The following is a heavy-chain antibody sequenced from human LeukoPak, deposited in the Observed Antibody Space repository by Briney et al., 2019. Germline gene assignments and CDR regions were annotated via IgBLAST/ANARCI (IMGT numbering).Heavy chain of an antibody. CDR1: GFTFSSYG. D-gene: IGHD6-13*01. CDR3: ARDPYSSSWEKHPPQYYYYGMDV. CDR2: IWYDGSNK. Sequence: GRSLRLSCAASGFTFSSYGMHWVRQAPGKGLEWVAVIWYDGSNKYYADSVKGRFTISRDNSKNTLYLQMNRLRAEDTAVYYCARDPYSSSWEKHPPQYYYYGMDVWGQGTTVTVSS. V-gene: IGHV3-33*01. J-gene: IGHJ6*02.